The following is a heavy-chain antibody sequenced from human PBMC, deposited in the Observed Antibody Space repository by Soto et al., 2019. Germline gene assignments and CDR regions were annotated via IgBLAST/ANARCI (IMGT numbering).Heavy chain of an antibody. V-gene: IGHV3-23*01. D-gene: IGHD5-18*01. J-gene: IGHJ4*01. Sequence: GGSLRLSCAASGFTFNTYGMTWVRQAPGKGLEWVSTVSGSGGITYDADSVKGRFTISRDNSKNTLYLEMNSLRAEDTAVYYCAKCRVYSYVEPEHWGHGTLVTLS. CDR3: AKCRVYSYVEPEH. CDR2: VSGSGGIT. CDR1: GFTFNTYG.